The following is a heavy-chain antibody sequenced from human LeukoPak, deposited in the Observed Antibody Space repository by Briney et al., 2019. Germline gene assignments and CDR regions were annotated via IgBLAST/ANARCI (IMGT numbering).Heavy chain of an antibody. CDR2: IYYSGST. D-gene: IGHD1-1*01. CDR1: GGSISSGGYY. J-gene: IGHJ4*02. V-gene: IGHV4-31*03. CDR3: ARGGTHGVYFDY. Sequence: PSETLSLTCTVSGGSISSGGYYWSWIRQHPGKGLEWIGYIYYSGSTYYNPSLKSRDTISVDTSKNQFSLKLSSVTAADTAVYYCARGGTHGVYFDYWGQGTLVTVSS.